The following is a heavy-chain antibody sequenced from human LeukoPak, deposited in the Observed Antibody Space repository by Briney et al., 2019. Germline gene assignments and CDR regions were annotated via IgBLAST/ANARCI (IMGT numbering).Heavy chain of an antibody. V-gene: IGHV4-59*08. CDR2: IYFGGRT. CDR3: ARHSLTLLDSDFDY. D-gene: IGHD3-9*01. CDR1: GGSISSYH. J-gene: IGHJ4*02. Sequence: SETLSLTCTVSGGSISSYHWSWIRQPPGKGLEWIGYIYFGGRTNYNPSLKSRVTISVDTSTNQFSLNLRSVTAADTAVYYCARHSLTLLDSDFDYWGQGTLVTVSS.